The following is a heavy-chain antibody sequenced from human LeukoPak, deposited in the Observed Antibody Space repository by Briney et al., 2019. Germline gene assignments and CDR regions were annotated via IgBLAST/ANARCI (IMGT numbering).Heavy chain of an antibody. Sequence: SQTLSLTCTVSGGSISSGGYYWSWIRQHPGKGLEWIGYIYYSGSTYYNPSLKSRVTISVDTSKNQFSLKLSSVTAADTAVYYCARMSDLEWLPNWFDPWGQGTLVTVSS. V-gene: IGHV4-31*03. CDR3: ARMSDLEWLPNWFDP. D-gene: IGHD3-3*01. J-gene: IGHJ5*02. CDR2: IYYSGST. CDR1: GGSISSGGYY.